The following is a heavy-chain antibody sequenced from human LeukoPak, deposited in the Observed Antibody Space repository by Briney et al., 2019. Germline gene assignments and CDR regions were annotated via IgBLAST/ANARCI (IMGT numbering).Heavy chain of an antibody. CDR1: GFTFSSYN. CDR3: ARAGTHYNILTGYYPGHFDS. V-gene: IGHV3-21*01. CDR2: ISTTNTYI. D-gene: IGHD3-9*01. J-gene: IGHJ4*02. Sequence: GGSLRLSCAASGFTFSSYNMNWVRQAPGKGLEWVSSISTTNTYICYADSVKGRFTVSRDNAKNSLYLQMSSLSAEDTAVYYCARAGTHYNILTGYYPGHFDSWGQGTVVAVSS.